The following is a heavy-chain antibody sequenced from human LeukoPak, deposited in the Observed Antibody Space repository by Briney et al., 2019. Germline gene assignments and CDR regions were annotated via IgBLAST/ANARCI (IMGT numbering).Heavy chain of an antibody. V-gene: IGHV4-4*07. Sequence: SETLSLTCTVSGGSISSYYWSWIRQPAGKGLEWIGRIYTSGSTNYNPSLKSRVTMSVDTSKNQFSLKLSSVTAADTAVYYCARHVRYCSSTSCYNYYYYMDVWGKGTTVTISS. CDR2: IYTSGST. CDR3: ARHVRYCSSTSCYNYYYYMDV. J-gene: IGHJ6*03. D-gene: IGHD2-2*01. CDR1: GGSISSYY.